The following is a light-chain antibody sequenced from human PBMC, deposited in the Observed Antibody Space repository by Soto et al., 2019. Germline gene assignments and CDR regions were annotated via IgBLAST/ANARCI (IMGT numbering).Light chain of an antibody. Sequence: QSALTQPASVSGSPGQSITISCTGTSSDVGGYNYVSWYQQHPGKAPKLMIYDVRNRPSGVSNRFSGSKSANTASLTISGLQADDEADYYCSSYTSSSTLYVFGTGTKVTVL. CDR1: SSDVGGYNY. J-gene: IGLJ1*01. CDR3: SSYTSSSTLYV. V-gene: IGLV2-14*01. CDR2: DVR.